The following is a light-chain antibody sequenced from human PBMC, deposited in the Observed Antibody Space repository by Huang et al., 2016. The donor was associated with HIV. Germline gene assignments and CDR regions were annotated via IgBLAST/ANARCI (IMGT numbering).Light chain of an antibody. CDR2: DAS. V-gene: IGKV1-33*01. Sequence: DIQMTQSPSSLSASVGDRVTITCQASQDITNHLNWYQQKPGKAPKLLIYDASNLETGFPSRFSGSGSGINFTFTISSLQPEDIATYYCQQYDSFLRELTFGGGTKVEIK. CDR1: QDITNH. CDR3: QQYDSFLRELT. J-gene: IGKJ4*01.